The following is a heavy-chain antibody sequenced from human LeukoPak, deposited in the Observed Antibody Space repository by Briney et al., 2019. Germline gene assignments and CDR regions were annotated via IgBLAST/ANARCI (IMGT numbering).Heavy chain of an antibody. CDR2: TYYRSKWYN. Sequence: KTSQTLSLTCAISGDSVSSNSAAWNWIRQSPSRGLEWLGRTYYRSKWYNDYAVSVKSRITINPDTSKNQFSLQLNSVTPEDTAVYYCAREEVCSSTSCYVYYYYYGMDVWGQGTTVTVSS. J-gene: IGHJ6*02. CDR1: GDSVSSNSAA. V-gene: IGHV6-1*01. D-gene: IGHD2-2*01. CDR3: AREEVCSSTSCYVYYYYYGMDV.